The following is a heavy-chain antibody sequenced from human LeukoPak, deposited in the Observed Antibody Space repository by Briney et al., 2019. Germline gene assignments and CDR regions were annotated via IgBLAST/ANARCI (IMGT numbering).Heavy chain of an antibody. CDR3: AREISLWFGELFQGPYYFDY. D-gene: IGHD3-10*01. CDR2: TYYRSKWYN. CDR1: GDSVSSNSAA. V-gene: IGHV6-1*01. Sequence: SQTLSLTCAISGDSVSSNSAAWNWIRQSPSRGLEWLGRTYYRSKWYNDYAVSVKSRITINPDTSKNQFSLQLNSVTPEDTAVYYCAREISLWFGELFQGPYYFDYWGQGTLVTVSS. J-gene: IGHJ4*02.